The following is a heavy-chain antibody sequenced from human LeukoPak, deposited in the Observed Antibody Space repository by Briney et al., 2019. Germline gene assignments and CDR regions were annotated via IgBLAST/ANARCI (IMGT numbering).Heavy chain of an antibody. D-gene: IGHD3-16*01. CDR3: AKRADYYDSSRDFYDAFDL. CDR1: GFTFTNYV. Sequence: GGSLRLSCAASGFTFTNYVMTWVRRAPGKGLEWVSAISGGGGTWYGSSVKGRFAVSRDDSKNTLFLQMNSLRFDDTAVYYCAKRADYYDSSRDFYDAFDLWGQGTMVTVSS. CDR2: ISGGGGT. V-gene: IGHV3-23*01. J-gene: IGHJ3*01.